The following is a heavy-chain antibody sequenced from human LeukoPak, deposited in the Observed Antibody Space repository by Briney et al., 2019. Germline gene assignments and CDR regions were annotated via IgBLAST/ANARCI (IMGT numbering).Heavy chain of an antibody. V-gene: IGHV3-23*01. CDR2: IFGDGRS. CDR3: AKDVTPDGAWDIDY. D-gene: IGHD4-17*01. J-gene: IGHJ4*02. CDR1: GFTFSTYT. Sequence: GGSLRLSCVASGFTFSTYTMSWVRQAPGKGLEWVSGIFGDGRSYRADSVKGRFTISRDNSRNTLYLQMNSLRAEDTAVYYCAKDVTPDGAWDIDYWGQGTLITVSS.